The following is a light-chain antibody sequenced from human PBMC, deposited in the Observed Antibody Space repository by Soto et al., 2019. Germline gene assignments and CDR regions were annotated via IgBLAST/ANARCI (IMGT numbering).Light chain of an antibody. V-gene: IGKV3-11*01. CDR2: DAS. Sequence: EIVMMQSPATLSVSPGERATLSCRASQSVSNYLAWYQQKPGQAPRLLIYDASNRATGIPARFSGSGSGTDFTLTISSLEPEDFAVYYCQQRSNWPPEITFGQGTDWRL. J-gene: IGKJ5*01. CDR1: QSVSNY. CDR3: QQRSNWPPEIT.